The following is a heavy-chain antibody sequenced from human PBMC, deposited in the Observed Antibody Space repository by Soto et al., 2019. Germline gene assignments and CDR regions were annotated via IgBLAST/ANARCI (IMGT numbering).Heavy chain of an antibody. J-gene: IGHJ5*02. CDR3: AKDSQGDYLLNCFHP. CDR1: GFTFRSYA. V-gene: IGHV3-23*01. D-gene: IGHD4-17*01. Sequence: SLRLSCAASGFTFRSYAMSWVRQAPGKGLEWVSVISGSGGSTYYADSVKGRFTISRDNSKNTLYLQMNSLRAEDTAVYYCAKDSQGDYLLNCFHPWGQGTLVTVSS. CDR2: ISGSGGST.